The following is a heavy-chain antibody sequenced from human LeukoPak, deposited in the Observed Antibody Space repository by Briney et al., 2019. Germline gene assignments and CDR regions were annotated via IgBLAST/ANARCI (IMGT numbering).Heavy chain of an antibody. Sequence: PGESLKISCKGSGYSFTSYWIGWVRQMPGNGLEWMGIIYPGDSDTIYSPSFQGHVTISADKSISTAYLQWSSLKASDTAMYYCASAYSYGNDAFDIWGQGTMVTVSS. D-gene: IGHD5-18*01. J-gene: IGHJ3*02. CDR3: ASAYSYGNDAFDI. CDR2: IYPGDSDT. V-gene: IGHV5-51*03. CDR1: GYSFTSYW.